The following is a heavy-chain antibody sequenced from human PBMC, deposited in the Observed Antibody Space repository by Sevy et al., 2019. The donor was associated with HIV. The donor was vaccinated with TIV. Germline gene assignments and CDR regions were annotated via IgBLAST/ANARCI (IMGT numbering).Heavy chain of an antibody. CDR2: IRSKANNYAK. CDR3: TTLFGVPFDY. Sequence: GGSLRLSCAVSGFNFSVSAMHWVRQASGKGLEWLGRIRSKANNYAKSYSTSVKGRLTMSRDDSKSTAYLQMNSLKSEDTALYYCTTLFGVPFDYWGQGGFVTFSS. J-gene: IGHJ4*02. CDR1: GFNFSVSA. D-gene: IGHD3-10*01. V-gene: IGHV3-73*01.